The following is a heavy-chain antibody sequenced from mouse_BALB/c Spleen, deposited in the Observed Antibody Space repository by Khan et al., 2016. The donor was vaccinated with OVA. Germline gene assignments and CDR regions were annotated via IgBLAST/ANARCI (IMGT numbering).Heavy chain of an antibody. Sequence: QIQLVQSGPELVRPGASVKMSCKASGYTFTSFWINWVKQRPGQGLEWIGMIDPSKSETRLNQKFKDKATLNVDKSSNTAYMQLSRFTSEDSAVYYCTRGGYGSPFAYWGQGTLVTVSA. CDR3: TRGGYGSPFAY. D-gene: IGHD1-1*01. J-gene: IGHJ3*01. V-gene: IGHV1S127*01. CDR1: GYTFTSFW. CDR2: IDPSKSET.